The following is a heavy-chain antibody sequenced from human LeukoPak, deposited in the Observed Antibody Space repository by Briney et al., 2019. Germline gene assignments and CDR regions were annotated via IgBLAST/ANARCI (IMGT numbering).Heavy chain of an antibody. J-gene: IGHJ4*02. CDR1: GGSFSGYY. D-gene: IGHD3-22*01. CDR2: INHSGST. V-gene: IGHV4-34*01. CDR3: ARGRPPYYYDSSGYYCDY. Sequence: PSETLSLTCAVYGGSFSGYYWSWIRQPPGKGLEWIGEINHSGSTNHNPSLKSRVTTSVDTSKNQFSLKLSSVTAADTAVYYCARGRPPYYYDSSGYYCDYWGQGTLVTVSS.